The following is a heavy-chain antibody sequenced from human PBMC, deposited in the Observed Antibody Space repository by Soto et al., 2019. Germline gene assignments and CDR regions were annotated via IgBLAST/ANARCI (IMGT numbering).Heavy chain of an antibody. Sequence: QVQLVQSGAEVKKPGASVKVSCKASGYTFTTYYMHWVRQAPGQGLEWMGIINPNSDSTGYPQKFQDRVTMTRDTSTSTVYVELSSLRAEDTAVYYCTRGGLLSCNGGSCSALFDYWGQGTLVTVSS. CDR2: INPNSDST. CDR1: GYTFTTYY. CDR3: TRGGLLSCNGGSCSALFDY. V-gene: IGHV1-46*03. D-gene: IGHD2-15*01. J-gene: IGHJ4*02.